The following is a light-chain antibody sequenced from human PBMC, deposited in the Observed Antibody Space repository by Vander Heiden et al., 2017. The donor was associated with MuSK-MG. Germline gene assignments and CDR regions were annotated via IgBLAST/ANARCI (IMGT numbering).Light chain of an antibody. Sequence: DIVMTQSPVSLSVSLGERATINCKSSQSVLYSSNNKNYLAWYQQKPGQPPKLLIYWASTRESGVPDRFSGSGSGTDFTRTISSRQAEDGAVYYCQQYDSTPGTFGQGTKVEIK. CDR2: WAS. J-gene: IGKJ1*01. V-gene: IGKV4-1*01. CDR3: QQYDSTPGT. CDR1: QSVLYSSNNKNY.